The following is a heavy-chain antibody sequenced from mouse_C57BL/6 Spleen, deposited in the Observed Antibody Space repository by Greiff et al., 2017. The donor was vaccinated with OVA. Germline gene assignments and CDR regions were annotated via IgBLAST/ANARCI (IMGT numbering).Heavy chain of an antibody. J-gene: IGHJ3*01. CDR1: GYTFTSYW. D-gene: IGHD2-4*01. CDR2: IYPSDSET. V-gene: IGHV1-61*01. CDR3: ARSGRLRQAY. Sequence: VQLQQSGAELVRPGSSVKLSCKASGYTFTSYWMDWVKQRPGQGLEWIGNIYPSDSETHYNQKFKDKATLTVDKSSSTAYMQLSSLTSEDSAVYYCARSGRLRQAYWGQGTLVTVSA.